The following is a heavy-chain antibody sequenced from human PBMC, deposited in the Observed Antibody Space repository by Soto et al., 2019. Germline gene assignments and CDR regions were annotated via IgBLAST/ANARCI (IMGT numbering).Heavy chain of an antibody. CDR1: GFTFSNYA. D-gene: IGHD3-16*01. CDR2: VSATAGTT. CDR3: AKDRLARGFAY. J-gene: IGHJ4*02. Sequence: DVQLVDSGGGLVQPGGSLILSCAASGFTFSNYAMSWVRQAPGKGLEWVSLVSATAGTTYYTDSVKVRFTISRDNSRNTVYLQMNSLRSDDTAVYYCAKDRLARGFAYWGQGTLVTVSS. V-gene: IGHV3-23*04.